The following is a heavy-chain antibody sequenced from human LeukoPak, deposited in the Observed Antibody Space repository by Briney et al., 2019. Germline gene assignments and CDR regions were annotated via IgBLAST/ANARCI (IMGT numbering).Heavy chain of an antibody. D-gene: IGHD2-2*01. CDR1: GYTFTSYG. J-gene: IGHJ6*02. Sequence: ASVKVSCKASGYTFTSYGISWVQQAPGQGLEWMGWISAYNGNTNYAQKLQGRVTMTTDTSTSTAYMELRSLRSDDTAVYYCASHIVVVPAATPRYGMDVWGQGTTVTVSS. V-gene: IGHV1-18*01. CDR2: ISAYNGNT. CDR3: ASHIVVVPAATPRYGMDV.